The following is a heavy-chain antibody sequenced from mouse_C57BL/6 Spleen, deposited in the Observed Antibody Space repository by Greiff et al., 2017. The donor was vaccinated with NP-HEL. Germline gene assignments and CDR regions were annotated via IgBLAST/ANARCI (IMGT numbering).Heavy chain of an antibody. CDR2: ISDGGSYT. J-gene: IGHJ4*01. Sequence: EVQGVESGGGLVKPGGSLKLSCAASGFTFSSYAMSWVRQTPEKRLEWVATISDGGSYTYYPDNVKGRFTISRDNAKNNLYLQMSHLKSEDTAMYYCARGSIYYYGSSYAMDYWGQGTSVTVSS. CDR1: GFTFSSYA. CDR3: ARGSIYYYGSSYAMDY. D-gene: IGHD1-1*01. V-gene: IGHV5-4*01.